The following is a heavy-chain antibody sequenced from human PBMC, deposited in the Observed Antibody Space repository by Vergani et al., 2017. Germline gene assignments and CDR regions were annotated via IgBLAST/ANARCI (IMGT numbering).Heavy chain of an antibody. CDR2: IDPSDSYT. CDR3: ARRDIGGDNWNHDTLDI. D-gene: IGHD1-14*01. Sequence: EVQLVQSGAEVRKPGESLRISCKGSGYSFTSNLISWVRQMPGKGLEWMGRIDPSDSYTKYSPSFQGHVTISADKSITTAYLQWGSLEASDPAMYYCARRDIGGDNWNHDTLDIWGEGTMVTVSS. J-gene: IGHJ3*02. CDR1: GYSFTSNL. V-gene: IGHV5-10-1*03.